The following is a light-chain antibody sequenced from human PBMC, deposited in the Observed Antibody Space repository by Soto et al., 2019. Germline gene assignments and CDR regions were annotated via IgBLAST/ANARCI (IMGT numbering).Light chain of an antibody. J-gene: IGKJ1*01. CDR2: KAS. CDR1: QTISSW. Sequence: DIQMTQSPSTLSGSVGDRVTITCRASQTISSWLAWYQQKPGKAPKLLMYKASTLKSGVPSRFSGSGSGTDFTLTISCLQSEDFATYYCQQYYSYPRTFGQGTKVDIK. V-gene: IGKV1-5*03. CDR3: QQYYSYPRT.